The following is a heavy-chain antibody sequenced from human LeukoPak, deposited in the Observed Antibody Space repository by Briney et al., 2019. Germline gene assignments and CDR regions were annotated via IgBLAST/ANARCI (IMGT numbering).Heavy chain of an antibody. V-gene: IGHV1-8*01. CDR1: GYTVISYV. D-gene: IGHD2-15*01. Sequence: ASVNVSCKASGYTVISYVINWVRQATGQGLEWMGWMNPNSGNTGYAQKFQGRVTMTRNTSISTAYMELSSLRSEDTAVYYCAREGVGWFDPWGQGTLVTVSS. J-gene: IGHJ5*02. CDR2: MNPNSGNT. CDR3: AREGVGWFDP.